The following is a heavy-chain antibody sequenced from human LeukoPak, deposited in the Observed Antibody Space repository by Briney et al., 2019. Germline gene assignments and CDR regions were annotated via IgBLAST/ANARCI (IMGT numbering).Heavy chain of an antibody. Sequence: GGSLRLSCAASGFTFSSYAMHWVRQAPGKGLEYVSAISSNGGSTYYANSVKGRFTISRDNSKNTLYLQMGSLRAEDMAVYYCARGDSSGYYAPHDYWGQGTLVTVSS. J-gene: IGHJ4*02. D-gene: IGHD3-22*01. CDR3: ARGDSSGYYAPHDY. CDR1: GFTFSSYA. CDR2: ISSNGGST. V-gene: IGHV3-64*01.